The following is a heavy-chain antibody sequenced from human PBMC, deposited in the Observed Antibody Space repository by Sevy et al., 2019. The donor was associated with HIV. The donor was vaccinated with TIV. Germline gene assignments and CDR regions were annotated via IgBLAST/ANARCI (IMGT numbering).Heavy chain of an antibody. D-gene: IGHD3-9*01. CDR2: IRGKPYGGTT. Sequence: GGSLRLSCTASGFTFGGYTMSWVRQAPGKGLEWVAFIRGKPYGGTTEYAASVKGRFTISRDDSKNIAYLQMNSLNTEDTAVYYCTRGEGAADWCMDVWGQGTTVTVSS. CDR1: GFTFGGYT. J-gene: IGHJ6*02. V-gene: IGHV3-49*04. CDR3: TRGEGAADWCMDV.